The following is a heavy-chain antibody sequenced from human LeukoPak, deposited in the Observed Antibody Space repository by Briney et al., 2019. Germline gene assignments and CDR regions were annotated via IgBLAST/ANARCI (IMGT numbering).Heavy chain of an antibody. Sequence: ASVKVSCNASGYTFTSYYMHWVRQAPGQGLEWMGIINPSGGSTSYAQKFQARVTMTRDTSTTTVYMELSSLRSEDTAVYYCARGPPPYGSGTYYLDYWGQGTLVTVSS. V-gene: IGHV1-46*01. J-gene: IGHJ4*02. D-gene: IGHD3-10*01. CDR3: ARGPPPYGSGTYYLDY. CDR1: GYTFTSYY. CDR2: INPSGGST.